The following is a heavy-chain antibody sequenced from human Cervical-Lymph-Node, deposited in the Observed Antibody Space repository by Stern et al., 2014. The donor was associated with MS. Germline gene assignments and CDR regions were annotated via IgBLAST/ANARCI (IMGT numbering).Heavy chain of an antibody. CDR1: GYTFTRFG. CDR2: TSAYNGHT. Sequence: QVQLVQSGPEVKKPGASVKVSCKASGYTFTRFGISWVRQAPGQGLECMGWTSAYNGHTNYAQKFQGRVTMTTDTSTSTAYMELRSLRSDDTAVYYCARDITNAFDIWGQGTMVTVS. CDR3: ARDITNAFDI. J-gene: IGHJ3*02. D-gene: IGHD3-10*01. V-gene: IGHV1-18*01.